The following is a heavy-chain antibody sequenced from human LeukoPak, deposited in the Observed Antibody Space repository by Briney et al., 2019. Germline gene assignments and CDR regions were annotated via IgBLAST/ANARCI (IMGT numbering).Heavy chain of an antibody. CDR2: IYYSGST. CDR3: ARASSFSGSYLYY. D-gene: IGHD1-26*01. Sequence: GSLRLSCAASGFTFNYAWMSWVRQPPGKGLEWIGYIYYSGSTNYNPSLKSRVTISVDTSKNQFSLKLSSVTAADTAVYYCARASSFSGSYLYYWGQGTLVTVSS. V-gene: IGHV4-59*01. J-gene: IGHJ4*02. CDR1: GFTFNYAW.